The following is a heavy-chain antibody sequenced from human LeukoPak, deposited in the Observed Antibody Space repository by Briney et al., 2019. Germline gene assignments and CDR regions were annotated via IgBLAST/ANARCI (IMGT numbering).Heavy chain of an antibody. V-gene: IGHV4-39*02. D-gene: IGHD2-2*01. Sequence: PSETLSLTCSVSGDSITSSSYYWGWIHQPPEKGLEWIGSIYYTGGTYYSPSLKSRVTISVDTSKNQFSLKLSSVTAADTAVYYCAREGNCSSTSCDGYYYGMDVWGQGTTVTVSS. CDR3: AREGNCSSTSCDGYYYGMDV. CDR2: IYYTGGT. CDR1: GDSITSSSYY. J-gene: IGHJ6*02.